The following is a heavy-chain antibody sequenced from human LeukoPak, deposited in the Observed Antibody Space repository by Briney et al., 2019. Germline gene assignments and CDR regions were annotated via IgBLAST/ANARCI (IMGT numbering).Heavy chain of an antibody. J-gene: IGHJ3*02. CDR3: ARGKGSTPLRGHDAFDI. Sequence: SSETLSLTCTVSGYSISSGYYWGWIRQPPGKGLEWSGSFYHSGNTYYNPSLKSRVTISVDTSKNQFSLKVTSVTAADTAVYYCARGKGSTPLRGHDAFDIWGQGTMVTVSS. D-gene: IGHD2-2*01. V-gene: IGHV4-38-2*02. CDR1: GYSISSGYY. CDR2: FYHSGNT.